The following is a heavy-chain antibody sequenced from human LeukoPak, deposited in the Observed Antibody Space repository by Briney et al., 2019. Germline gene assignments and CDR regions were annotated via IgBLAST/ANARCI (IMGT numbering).Heavy chain of an antibody. V-gene: IGHV3-30*02. CDR3: ARVYCSSTSCYYMGHAFDI. Sequence: PGGSLRLSCAASGFTFSSYGMHWVRQAPGKGLEWVAFIRYDGSNKYYADSVKGRFTISRDNSKNTLYLQMNSLRAEDTAVYYCARVYCSSTSCYYMGHAFDIWGQGTMVTVSS. CDR1: GFTFSSYG. CDR2: IRYDGSNK. J-gene: IGHJ3*02. D-gene: IGHD2-2*01.